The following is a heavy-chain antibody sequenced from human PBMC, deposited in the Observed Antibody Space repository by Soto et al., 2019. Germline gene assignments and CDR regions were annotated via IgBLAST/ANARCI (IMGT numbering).Heavy chain of an antibody. CDR2: INPNNGAT. J-gene: IGHJ4*02. CDR3: APHYPDSSGYFDH. CDR1: GYIFTGNY. D-gene: IGHD3-22*01. V-gene: IGHV1-2*02. Sequence: ASGKVSCKASGYIFTGNYMHWLRQSPGQGLEYMGWINPNNGATNYAQNFQGRVTMTWDTSISTAYMEVRRLRSDDTAVYYCAPHYPDSSGYFDHWGQGTLVTVSS.